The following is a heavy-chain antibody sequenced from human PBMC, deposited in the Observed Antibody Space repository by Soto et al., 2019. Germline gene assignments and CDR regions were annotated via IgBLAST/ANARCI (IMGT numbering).Heavy chain of an antibody. V-gene: IGHV3-30*04. CDR3: VSPHSESSNAFDL. D-gene: IGHD3-10*01. CDR1: GFSFSHYA. Sequence: LRLSCAASGFSFSHYAMHWVRQPPGKGLEWVALISYDGENQYFTDSVRGRFTISRDNSKTAVYLEMNDLRLDDTATYYCVSPHSESSNAFDLWGQGTLVTVSS. J-gene: IGHJ5*02. CDR2: ISYDGENQ.